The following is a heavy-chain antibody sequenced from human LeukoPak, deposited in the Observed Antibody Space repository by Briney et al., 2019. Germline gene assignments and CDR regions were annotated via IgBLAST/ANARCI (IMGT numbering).Heavy chain of an antibody. CDR1: GFTFSDYY. CDR2: ISSSGRTI. Sequence: GGSLRLSCAASGFTFSDYYMSWVRQAPGKGLEWLSYISSSGRTIYYADSVKSRFTVSRDNAQNSLYLQMYSLRAEDTAVYYCTRHHTDGYNFWYWGPGALVTVSS. D-gene: IGHD5-24*01. V-gene: IGHV3-11*04. J-gene: IGHJ4*02. CDR3: TRHHTDGYNFWY.